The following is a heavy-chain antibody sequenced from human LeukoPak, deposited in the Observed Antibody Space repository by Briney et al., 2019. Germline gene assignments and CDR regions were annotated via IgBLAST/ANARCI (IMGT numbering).Heavy chain of an antibody. Sequence: PSETLSLTCTVSGGSISNYYWSWIRQPPGKGLEWIGYIYYSRSTNYNPSLKSRVTISVDTSKHQFSLKLSSVTAADTAVYYCARHSSSRAVGYWGQGTLVTVSS. CDR1: GGSISNYY. CDR2: IYYSRST. CDR3: ARHSSSRAVGY. D-gene: IGHD6-13*01. J-gene: IGHJ4*02. V-gene: IGHV4-59*08.